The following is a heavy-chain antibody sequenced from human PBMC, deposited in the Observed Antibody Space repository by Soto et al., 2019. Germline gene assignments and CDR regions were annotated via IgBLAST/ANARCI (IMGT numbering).Heavy chain of an antibody. CDR1: GGSISSGGYA. J-gene: IGHJ5*02. CDR3: PRDSLTGNYFDP. D-gene: IGHD1-7*01. CDR2: IYHSGYT. Sequence: QMRLQESGSGLVKPSQTLSLTCAVSGGSISSGGYAWNWIRQPPGKGLAWIGYIYHSGYTSYNPSIKSRVTISVDTSKTQFSLDLSFVTAADTAIYYCPRDSLTGNYFDPWGQGTLVTVSS. V-gene: IGHV4-30-2*01.